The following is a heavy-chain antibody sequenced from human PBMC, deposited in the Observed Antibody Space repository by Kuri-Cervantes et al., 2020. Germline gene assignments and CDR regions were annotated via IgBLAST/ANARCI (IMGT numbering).Heavy chain of an antibody. Sequence: ASVKVSCKASGYTFTSYYMHWVRQAPGQGLEWMGWINPNNGGTNYAQKFQGRVTMTRDTSINTAYMELSSLRSDDTAVYYCARGYCTNGVCYTGRFDYWGQGTLVTVSS. CDR3: ARGYCTNGVCYTGRFDY. J-gene: IGHJ4*02. D-gene: IGHD2-8*01. V-gene: IGHV1-2*02. CDR1: GYTFTSYY. CDR2: INPNNGGT.